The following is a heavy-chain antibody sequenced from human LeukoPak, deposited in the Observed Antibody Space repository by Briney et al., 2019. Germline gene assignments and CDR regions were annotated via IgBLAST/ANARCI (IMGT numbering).Heavy chain of an antibody. V-gene: IGHV4-59*01. J-gene: IGHJ4*02. CDR1: GGSISSYY. Sequence: SETLSLTCTVSGGSISSYYWNWIRQPPGKGLEWIGYIYYSGSTNYNPSLKSRVTISVDTSKNQFSLKLSAVTAADTAVYYCARDLADEDYGDYAGDYWGQGTLVTVSS. D-gene: IGHD4-17*01. CDR3: ARDLADEDYGDYAGDY. CDR2: IYYSGST.